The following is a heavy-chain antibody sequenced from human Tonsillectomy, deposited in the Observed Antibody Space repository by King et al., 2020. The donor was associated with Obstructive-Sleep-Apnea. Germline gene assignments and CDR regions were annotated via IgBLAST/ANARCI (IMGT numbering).Heavy chain of an antibody. Sequence: VQLVESGGGLVQPGGSLRLSCAASGFTFGSYAMSWVRQTPGAGLEWVSVISGSGGSTFYADSVKGRFTISRDNSKTTLYLQMNSLRPEDTAIYYCAKETVGSTWGYFDYWGRGSLVTVSS. CDR2: ISGSGGST. D-gene: IGHD1-26*01. CDR3: AKETVGSTWGYFDY. CDR1: GFTFGSYA. V-gene: IGHV3-23*04. J-gene: IGHJ4*02.